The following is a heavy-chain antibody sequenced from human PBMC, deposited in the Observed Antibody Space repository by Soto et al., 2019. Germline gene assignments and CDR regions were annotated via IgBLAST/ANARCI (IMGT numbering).Heavy chain of an antibody. J-gene: IGHJ5*02. CDR2: IIHSEST. D-gene: IGHD3-3*01. CDR1: GGSFSAYY. CDR3: AREERITIFGVAYNWFDP. Sequence: ETLSLTCAVYGGSFSAYYWSWVRQPPGKGLEWIGEIIHSESTKYNPSLKSRVTISVDTSKNQFSLKLSSVTAADTAVYYCAREERITIFGVAYNWFDPWGQGTLVTVSS. V-gene: IGHV4-34*12.